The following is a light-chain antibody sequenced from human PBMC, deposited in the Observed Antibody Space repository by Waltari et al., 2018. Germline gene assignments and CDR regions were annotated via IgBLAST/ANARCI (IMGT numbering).Light chain of an antibody. J-gene: IGLJ2*01. CDR1: ALTNQY. V-gene: IGLV3-10*01. Sequence: SYELTQPPSASVSPGQTARITRSGEALTNQYGKWYQQKSGQAPVLVIYEDNKRRSGIPERFSGSSSGTMVTLTISGAQVEDEGDYYCYSTDRTGKQRVFGGGTKLTVL. CDR3: YSTDRTGKQRV. CDR2: EDN.